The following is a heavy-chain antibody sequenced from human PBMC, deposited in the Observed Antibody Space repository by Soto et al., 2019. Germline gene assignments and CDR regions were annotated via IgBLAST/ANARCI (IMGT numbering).Heavy chain of an antibody. J-gene: IGHJ3*02. V-gene: IGHV3-11*01. Sequence: GSLRLSCAASGFTFSDYYMSWIRQAPGEGLERVSYISSSGSTIYYADSVKGRFTISRDNAKNSLYLQMNSLRAEDTAVYYCARDETPSYDYVWGSYRPHDAFDIWGQGTMVTVSS. CDR1: GFTFSDYY. CDR2: ISSSGSTI. CDR3: ARDETPSYDYVWGSYRPHDAFDI. D-gene: IGHD3-16*02.